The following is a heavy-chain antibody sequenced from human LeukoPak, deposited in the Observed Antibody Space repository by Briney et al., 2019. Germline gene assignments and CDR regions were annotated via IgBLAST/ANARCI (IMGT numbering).Heavy chain of an antibody. J-gene: IGHJ6*03. CDR2: MNPNSGNT. D-gene: IGHD2-2*01. V-gene: IGHV1-8*03. CDR1: GYTFTSYD. CDR3: ARGGVPAAMGYYYYYMDV. Sequence: ASVKVSCKASGYTFTSYDINWVRQATGQGLEWMGWMNPNSGNTGYAQKLQGRVTITRNTSISTAYMELGSLRSEDTAVYYCARGGVPAAMGYYYYYMDVWGKGTTVTVSS.